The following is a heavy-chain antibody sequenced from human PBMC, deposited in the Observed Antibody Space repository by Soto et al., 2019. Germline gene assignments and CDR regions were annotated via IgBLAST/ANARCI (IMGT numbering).Heavy chain of an antibody. D-gene: IGHD5-18*01. J-gene: IGHJ5*02. CDR2: IRSKAYGGTT. CDR1: GFTFGDYA. CDR3: TRNPGLWYENWFDP. V-gene: IGHV3-49*03. Sequence: GGSLRLSCTASGFTFGDYAMSWFRQAPGKGLEWVGFIRSKAYGGTTEYAASVKGRFTISRDDSKSIAYLQMNSLKTEDTAVYYCTRNPGLWYENWFDPWGQGTLVTVSS.